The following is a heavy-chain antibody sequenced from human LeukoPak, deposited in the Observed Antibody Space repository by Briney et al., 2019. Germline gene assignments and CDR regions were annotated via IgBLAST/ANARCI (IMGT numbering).Heavy chain of an antibody. CDR1: GGSISSYY. Sequence: PSETLSLTCTVSGGSISSYYWSWIRQPPGKGLEWIGYIYYSGSTNYDPSLKGRVTISVDTSKNQFSLKLSSVTAADTAVYYCARTGILGFDYWGQGTLVTVSS. J-gene: IGHJ4*02. CDR3: ARTGILGFDY. V-gene: IGHV4-59*08. D-gene: IGHD3-10*01. CDR2: IYYSGST.